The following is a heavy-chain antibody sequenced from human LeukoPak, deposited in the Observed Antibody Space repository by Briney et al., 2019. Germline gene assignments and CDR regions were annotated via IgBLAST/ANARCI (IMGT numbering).Heavy chain of an antibody. CDR2: INHSGST. CDR1: GGSFSGYY. Sequence: SETLSLTCAVYGGSFSGYYWSCIRQPPGKGLEWIGEINHSGSTNYNPSLKSRVTISVDTPKNQFSLKLSSVTAADTAVYYCARGIVATIDYWGQGTLVTVSS. D-gene: IGHD5-12*01. V-gene: IGHV4-34*01. CDR3: ARGIVATIDY. J-gene: IGHJ4*02.